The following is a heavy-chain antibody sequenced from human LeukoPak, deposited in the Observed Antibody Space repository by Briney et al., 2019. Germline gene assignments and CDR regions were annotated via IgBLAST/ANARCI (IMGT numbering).Heavy chain of an antibody. J-gene: IGHJ6*03. CDR3: ARVNQPVIPHYYYYMDV. D-gene: IGHD1-14*01. Sequence: ASVKVSCKASGYTFTSYDINWVRQATGQGLEWMGWMNPNSGNTGYAQKFQGRVTMTRNTSISTAYMELSGLRSEDTAVYYCARVNQPVIPHYYYYMDVWGKGTTVTISS. V-gene: IGHV1-8*01. CDR2: MNPNSGNT. CDR1: GYTFTSYD.